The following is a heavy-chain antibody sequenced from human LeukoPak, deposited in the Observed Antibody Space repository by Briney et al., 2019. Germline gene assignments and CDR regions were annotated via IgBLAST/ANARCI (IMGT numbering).Heavy chain of an antibody. CDR1: GFSLSSHS. J-gene: IGHJ4*02. Sequence: RPGGSLILSCAASGFSLSSHSMNWVRQAPGKGLEWVSSISSSSSYIYYAESVKGRVTVSRDNAKNSVYLEMNSLRADDTAVYYCARSARLMKGVVEVTALDDWGQGTLVTVSS. CDR2: ISSSSSYI. D-gene: IGHD3-3*01. V-gene: IGHV3-21*01. CDR3: ARSARLMKGVVEVTALDD.